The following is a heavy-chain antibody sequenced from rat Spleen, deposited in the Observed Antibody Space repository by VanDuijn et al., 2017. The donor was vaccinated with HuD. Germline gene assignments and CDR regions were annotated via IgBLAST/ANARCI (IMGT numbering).Heavy chain of an antibody. CDR2: ISYDGRNT. D-gene: IGHD1-11*01. J-gene: IGHJ2*01. CDR1: GFIFSDYY. CDR3: ATDPTTEGMVDYWYFDF. Sequence: EVHLVESGGGLAQPGRSLKLSCAGSGFIFSDYYMAWVRQAPTKGLEWVATISYDGRNTYYRDSVKGRFTISRDNAKSTLYLPMDSLRSEDTATYYCATDPTTEGMVDYWYFDFWGQGVMVTVYS. V-gene: IGHV5-20*01.